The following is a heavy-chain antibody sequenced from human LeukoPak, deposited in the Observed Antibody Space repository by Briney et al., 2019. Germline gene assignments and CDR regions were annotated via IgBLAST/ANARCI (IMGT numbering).Heavy chain of an antibody. CDR2: IYSGGST. Sequence: GGSLRLSCAASGVTVSTNYMSWVRQAPGKGLEWVSVIYSGGSTYYADSVKGRFTISRDNSKNTLYLQMNSLRAEDTAVYYCARSLQGGAPTGDIWGQGTMVTVSS. J-gene: IGHJ3*02. CDR3: ARSLQGGAPTGDI. V-gene: IGHV3-53*01. CDR1: GVTVSTNY. D-gene: IGHD2-21*01.